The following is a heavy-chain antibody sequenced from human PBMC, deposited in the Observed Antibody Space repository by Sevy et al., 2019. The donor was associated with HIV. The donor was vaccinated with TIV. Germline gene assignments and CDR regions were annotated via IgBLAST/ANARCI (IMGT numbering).Heavy chain of an antibody. V-gene: IGHV3-33*01. CDR3: ARGLAALPGYYYGMDV. D-gene: IGHD6-6*01. Sequence: GGSLRLSCAASGFTFSSYGMHWVRQAPGKGLEWVAVIWYDGSNKYYADSVKGRFTISRDNSKNTFHLQMSSLRLEETGVYYCARGLAALPGYYYGMDVWGQGTTVTVSS. CDR1: GFTFSSYG. J-gene: IGHJ6*02. CDR2: IWYDGSNK.